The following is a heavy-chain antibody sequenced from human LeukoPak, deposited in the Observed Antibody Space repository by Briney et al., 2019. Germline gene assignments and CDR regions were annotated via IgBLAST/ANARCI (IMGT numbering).Heavy chain of an antibody. CDR3: ARDLGKVDY. D-gene: IGHD7-27*01. CDR2: INSDSSTI. Sequence: PGGSLRLSCAASGFTFNGYSMSWIRQAPGKGLEWVSYINSDSSTIYYADSVRGRFTISRDNAKNSLYLQMNSLRAEDTAVYYCARDLGKVDYWGQGTLVTVSS. J-gene: IGHJ4*02. CDR1: GFTFNGYS. V-gene: IGHV3-48*01.